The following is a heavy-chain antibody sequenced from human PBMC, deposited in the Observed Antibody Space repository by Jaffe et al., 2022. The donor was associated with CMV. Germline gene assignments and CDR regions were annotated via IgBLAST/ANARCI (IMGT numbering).Heavy chain of an antibody. CDR1: GGSISSSSYY. CDR2: IYYSGST. V-gene: IGHV4-39*01. D-gene: IGHD6-13*01. Sequence: QLQLQESGPGLVKPSETLSLTCTVSGGSISSSSYYWGWIRQPPGKGLEWIGSIYYSGSTYYNPSLKSRVTISVDTSKNQFSLKLSSVTAADTAVYYCASPGIAAADKGDYFDYWGQGTLVTVSS. CDR3: ASPGIAAADKGDYFDY. J-gene: IGHJ4*02.